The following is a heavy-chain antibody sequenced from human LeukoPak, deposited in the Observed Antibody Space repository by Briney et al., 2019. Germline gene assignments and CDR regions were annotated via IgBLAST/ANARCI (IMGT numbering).Heavy chain of an antibody. CDR2: IYYSGST. CDR1: GGSISTYY. J-gene: IGHJ4*02. V-gene: IGHV4-59*01. D-gene: IGHD4-23*01. CDR3: ARAHYDYGGSSSYYFDY. Sequence: SETLSLTCTVSGGSISTYYWSWIRQPPGKGLEWIGYIYYSGSTKYNPSLKSRVTMSVDTSKNQFSLKLSSVTPADTAVYYCARAHYDYGGSSSYYFDYWGQGTLVTVSS.